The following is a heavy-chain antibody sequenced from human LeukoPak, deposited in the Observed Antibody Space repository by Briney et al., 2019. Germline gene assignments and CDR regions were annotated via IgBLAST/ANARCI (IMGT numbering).Heavy chain of an antibody. CDR2: ISYDGRNK. D-gene: IGHD2-2*01. V-gene: IGHV3-30*18. CDR1: GLTFSTYS. Sequence: GGSLRLSCEASGLTFSTYSMNWVRQAPGKGLEWVAVISYDGRNKHYPDSVKGRFTISRDISTDTLWLQMDSLRAEDTAVYYCAKGPLRGTAAAIDYWGQGTLVTVSS. J-gene: IGHJ4*02. CDR3: AKGPLRGTAAAIDY.